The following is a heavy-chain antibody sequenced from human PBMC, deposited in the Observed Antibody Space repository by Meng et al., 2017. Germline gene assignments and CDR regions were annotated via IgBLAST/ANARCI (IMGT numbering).Heavy chain of an antibody. Sequence: GESLKISCAASGFTFSSYGMHWVRQAPGKGLEWVAVIWYDGSNKYYADSVKGRFTISRDNSKNTLYLQMNSLRAEDTAVYYCAKDVPEYYDFWSGYPTPDYWGQGTLVTVSS. V-gene: IGHV3-33*06. CDR3: AKDVPEYYDFWSGYPTPDY. J-gene: IGHJ4*02. CDR1: GFTFSSYG. CDR2: IWYDGSNK. D-gene: IGHD3-3*01.